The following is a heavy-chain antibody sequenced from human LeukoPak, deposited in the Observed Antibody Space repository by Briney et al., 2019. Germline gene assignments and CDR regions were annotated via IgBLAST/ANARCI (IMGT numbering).Heavy chain of an antibody. CDR2: ISSSGSTI. D-gene: IGHD4-17*01. CDR3: ATRNMTTVSL. Sequence: GGSLRLSCGASGFTFSDYYMSWIRQAPGKGLEWVSYISSSGSTIYYADSVKGRFTISRDNAKNSLYLQMNSLRAEDTAVYYRATRNMTTVSLWGQGTLVTVSS. J-gene: IGHJ4*02. V-gene: IGHV3-11*01. CDR1: GFTFSDYY.